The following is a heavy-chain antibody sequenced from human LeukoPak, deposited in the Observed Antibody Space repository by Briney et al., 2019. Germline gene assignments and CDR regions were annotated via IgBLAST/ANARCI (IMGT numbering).Heavy chain of an antibody. CDR1: GFTFSSYE. Sequence: GGSLRLSCAASGFTFSSYEMNWVRQAPGKGLEWVSYISSSGSTIYYADSVKGRFTTSRDNAKNSLYLQMNSLRAEDTAVYYCARERNYYDSGAFGWGQGTLVTVSS. D-gene: IGHD3-22*01. CDR2: ISSSGSTI. J-gene: IGHJ4*02. V-gene: IGHV3-48*03. CDR3: ARERNYYDSGAFG.